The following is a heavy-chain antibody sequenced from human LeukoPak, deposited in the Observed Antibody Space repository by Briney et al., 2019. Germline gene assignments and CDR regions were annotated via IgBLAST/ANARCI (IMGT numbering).Heavy chain of an antibody. CDR2: IYHSGST. CDR3: ARVSKAHGMDV. J-gene: IGHJ6*02. V-gene: IGHV4-59*01. D-gene: IGHD5/OR15-5a*01. CDR1: GGSISSYY. Sequence: SETLSLTCTVSGGSISSYYWSWIRQPPGKGLEWIGSIYHSGSTYYNPSLKSRLTMSVDTSKNQFSLKLSSVTAADTAVYYCARVSKAHGMDVWGQGTTVTVSS.